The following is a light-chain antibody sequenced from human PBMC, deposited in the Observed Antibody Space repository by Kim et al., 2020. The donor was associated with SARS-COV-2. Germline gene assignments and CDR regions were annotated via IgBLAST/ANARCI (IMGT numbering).Light chain of an antibody. V-gene: IGKV1-39*01. CDR3: QQSYSVPPYT. CDR2: AAS. CDR1: QSSSNY. J-gene: IGKJ2*01. Sequence: ASVGDRVTITCRASQSSSNYLNWYQQKPGKAPKLLIYAASSLQSGVPSRFSGSGSGTDFTLTISRLQPEDFATYYCQQSYSVPPYTFGQGTKLEI.